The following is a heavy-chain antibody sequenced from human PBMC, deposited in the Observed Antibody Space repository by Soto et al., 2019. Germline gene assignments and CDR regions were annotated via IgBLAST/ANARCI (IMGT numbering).Heavy chain of an antibody. CDR1: GYTFTSYG. CDR2: ISAYNGNT. J-gene: IGHJ6*02. D-gene: IGHD1-26*01. V-gene: IGHV1-18*01. CDR3: AGCRYSGSYAFYYYGMDV. Sequence: ASVKVSCKASGYTFTSYGISWVRQAPGQGLEWMGWISAYNGNTNYAQKLQGRVTMATDTSTSTAYMELSSLRSEDTAVYYCAGCRYSGSYAFYYYGMDVWGQGTAVTVSS.